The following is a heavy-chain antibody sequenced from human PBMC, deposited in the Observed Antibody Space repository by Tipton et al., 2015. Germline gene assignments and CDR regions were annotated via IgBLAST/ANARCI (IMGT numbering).Heavy chain of an antibody. CDR1: GYSISSSSYY. V-gene: IGHV4-39*01. CDR2: LYFSGST. CDR3: ARHGAGTTIIDY. Sequence: TLSLTCDVSGYSISSSSYYWAWIRQPPGKGPEWIGSLYFSGSTYYNPSLKSRVTISVDTSKNQFSLRLNSVTAADTAVYYCARHGAGTTIIDYWGQGSLVTVSS. J-gene: IGHJ4*02. D-gene: IGHD1-1*01.